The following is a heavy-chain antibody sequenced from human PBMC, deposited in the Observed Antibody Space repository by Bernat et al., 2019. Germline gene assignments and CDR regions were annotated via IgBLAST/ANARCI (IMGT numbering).Heavy chain of an antibody. V-gene: IGHV1-2*02. CDR2: INPNSGGT. J-gene: IGHJ5*02. CDR3: ARGKYQLLSSWFDP. Sequence: QVQLVQSGSEVKKPGASVKVSCKASGYTFTAYYMHWVRQAPGQGLEWMGWINPNSGGTNYAQKFQGRVTMTRETSISTAYMELRRLRSADTAVYYCARGKYQLLSSWFDPWGQGTLVTVSS. CDR1: GYTFTAYY. D-gene: IGHD2-2*01.